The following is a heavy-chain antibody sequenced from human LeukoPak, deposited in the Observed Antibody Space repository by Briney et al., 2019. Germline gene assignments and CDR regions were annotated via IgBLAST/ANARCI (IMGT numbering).Heavy chain of an antibody. D-gene: IGHD1-26*01. Sequence: GGSLRLSCAASGFTFSGYALSWVRQAPGKGLEWVSNIRGNGDTTYYIDSVKGRFTISRDNSKNSLYLQMNTLRAEDTAVYYCAKTLTLSARLNGRFDNWGQGYLVTVSS. CDR2: IRGNGDTT. V-gene: IGHV3-23*01. CDR1: GFTFSGYA. CDR3: AKTLTLSARLNGRFDN. J-gene: IGHJ4*02.